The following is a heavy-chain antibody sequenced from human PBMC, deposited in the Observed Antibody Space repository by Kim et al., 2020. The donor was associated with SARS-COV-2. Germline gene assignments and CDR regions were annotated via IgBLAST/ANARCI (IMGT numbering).Heavy chain of an antibody. CDR3: ATYYYDSSGPGAFDI. V-gene: IGHV4-59*01. Sequence: PSLKSRVTISVDTSKNQFSLKLSSVTAADTAVYYCATYYYDSSGPGAFDIWGQGTMVTVSS. J-gene: IGHJ3*02. D-gene: IGHD3-22*01.